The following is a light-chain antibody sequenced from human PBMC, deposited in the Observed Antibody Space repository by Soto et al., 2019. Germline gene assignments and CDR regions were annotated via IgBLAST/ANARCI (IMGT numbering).Light chain of an antibody. Sequence: QSVLTQPASVSGSPGQSTTISCTGTSSDVGSYNYVSWYQQHPGKAPKLMIYEVSNRPSGVSNRFSGSKSGNAASLTISGLQAEDEADYYCSSYTISSTLVFGGGTKVTVL. CDR2: EVS. J-gene: IGLJ2*01. V-gene: IGLV2-14*01. CDR1: SSDVGSYNY. CDR3: SSYTISSTLV.